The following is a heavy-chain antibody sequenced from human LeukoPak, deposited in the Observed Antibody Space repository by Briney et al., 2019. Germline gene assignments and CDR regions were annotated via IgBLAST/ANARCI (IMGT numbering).Heavy chain of an antibody. D-gene: IGHD3-22*01. Sequence: GGSLRLSCAASGFTFNNYPMSWVRQAPGKGLEWVSAITSSGDSTYYADSVRGRFTISRDNAKNTLYLQMDSLRAEDTAVYYCARDSWDSSGYYLYWGQGTLVTVSS. J-gene: IGHJ4*02. CDR2: ITSSGDST. V-gene: IGHV3-23*01. CDR1: GFTFNNYP. CDR3: ARDSWDSSGYYLY.